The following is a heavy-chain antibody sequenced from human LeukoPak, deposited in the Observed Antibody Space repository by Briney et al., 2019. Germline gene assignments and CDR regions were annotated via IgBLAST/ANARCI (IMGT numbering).Heavy chain of an antibody. Sequence: ASVKVSCKASGYTFTSYGISWVRQAPGQGLEWMGWISAYNGNTNYAQKLQGRVTMTTDTSTSTAYMEVRSLRSDDTAVYYCARESSYYGSGSPTYWGQGTLVTVSS. CDR2: ISAYNGNT. J-gene: IGHJ4*02. CDR3: ARESSYYGSGSPTY. D-gene: IGHD3-10*01. CDR1: GYTFTSYG. V-gene: IGHV1-18*01.